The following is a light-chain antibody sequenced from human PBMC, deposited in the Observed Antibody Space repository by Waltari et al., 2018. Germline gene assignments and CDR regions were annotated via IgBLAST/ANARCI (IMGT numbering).Light chain of an antibody. CDR3: SSYTGTTTPRV. CDR1: SSGVGTYNL. V-gene: IGLV2-23*01. CDR2: EGN. J-gene: IGLJ3*02. Sequence: QSALTQPASVSGSPGQSIIISCTETSSGVGTYNLVSWYQQHPGKAPKVIIYEGNKRPSEVSNRFSGSKSGNTASLTISGLQAEDEADDYCSSYTGTTTPRVFGGGTKLTVL.